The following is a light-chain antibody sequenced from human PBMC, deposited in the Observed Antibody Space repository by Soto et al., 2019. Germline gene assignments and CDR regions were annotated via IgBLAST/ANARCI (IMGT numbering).Light chain of an antibody. CDR2: DAS. Sequence: IQMSQSPSTLSASIGDRFTITCRASQSINNRLDWYQQMPGKAPNLLVYDASSLESGVPSRFRGSGSETEFTLTISGLQPDDFATYYCQQFIDGWTFGQGTKVDI. V-gene: IGKV1-5*01. CDR1: QSINNR. J-gene: IGKJ1*01. CDR3: QQFIDGWT.